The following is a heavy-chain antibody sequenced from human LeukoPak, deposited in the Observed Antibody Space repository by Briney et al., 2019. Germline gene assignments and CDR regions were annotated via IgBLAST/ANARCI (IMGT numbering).Heavy chain of an antibody. CDR1: GFTFSSYE. D-gene: IGHD3-22*01. J-gene: IGHJ3*02. Sequence: AGGALRLSCVASGFTFSSYEMNWVRQAPGEGLEWLSYIGSSDSTTHYADSVKGRFTISRDNAKNSLYLQMNSLRAEDTAVYYCARNSYDSTLGRWEDAFDIWGQGTMVTVSS. CDR2: IGSSDSTT. CDR3: ARNSYDSTLGRWEDAFDI. V-gene: IGHV3-48*03.